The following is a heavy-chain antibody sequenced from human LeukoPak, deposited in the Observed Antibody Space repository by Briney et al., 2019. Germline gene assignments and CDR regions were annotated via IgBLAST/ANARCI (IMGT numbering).Heavy chain of an antibody. CDR2: IRAYNGNT. Sequence: ASVKVSCKASGYTFNRYCISWVRQAPGQGLEWMGWIRAYNGNTKNAQNLHGRVTMTTDTSTTTAYMELRSLKSDDTAVYYCARGHSTSWPEYFRHWGQGTLVTVSS. D-gene: IGHD6-13*01. J-gene: IGHJ1*01. CDR1: GYTFNRYC. CDR3: ARGHSTSWPEYFRH. V-gene: IGHV1-18*01.